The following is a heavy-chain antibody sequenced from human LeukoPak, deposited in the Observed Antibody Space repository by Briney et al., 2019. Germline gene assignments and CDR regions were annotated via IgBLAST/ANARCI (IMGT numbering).Heavy chain of an antibody. CDR1: GYTFTSYY. CDR3: ARSGKQYGSGSSYDY. D-gene: IGHD3-10*01. V-gene: IGHV1-46*01. Sequence: AASVKVSCKASGYTFTSYYMHWVRQAPGQGLEWMGIINPSGGSTSYAQKFQGRVTITADESTSTAYMELSSLRSEDTAVYYCARSGKQYGSGSSYDYWGQGTLVTVSS. CDR2: INPSGGST. J-gene: IGHJ4*02.